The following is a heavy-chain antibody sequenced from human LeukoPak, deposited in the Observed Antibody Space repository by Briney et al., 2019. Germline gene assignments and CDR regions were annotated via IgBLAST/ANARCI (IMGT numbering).Heavy chain of an antibody. D-gene: IGHD4-11*01. CDR2: ISAYNGNT. V-gene: IGHV1-18*01. CDR3: ARGDSNYNLRREADAFDI. J-gene: IGHJ3*02. CDR1: GYTFTSYG. Sequence: ASVKVSCKASGYTFTSYGISWVRQAPGQGLEWMGWISAYNGNTNCAQKLQGRVTITADRSTSTAYMELSSLRSEDTAVYYCARGDSNYNLRREADAFDIWGQGTMVTVSS.